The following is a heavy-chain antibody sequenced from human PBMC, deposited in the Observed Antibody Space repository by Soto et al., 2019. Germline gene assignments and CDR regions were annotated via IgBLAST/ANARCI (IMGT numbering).Heavy chain of an antibody. Sequence: QVQLVESGGGLVPPGGSLRLSCAGSGFTFGDSYMSWIRQAPGKGLEWLSYISPGSRYPAYADSVTGRFTISRDNAKRSLYLQMMSLTAEDTAIYYCVRGGGGGLFDPWGQGTMVTVSS. CDR3: VRGGGGGLFDP. V-gene: IGHV3-11*06. CDR2: ISPGSRYP. D-gene: IGHD2-15*01. J-gene: IGHJ5*02. CDR1: GFTFGDSY.